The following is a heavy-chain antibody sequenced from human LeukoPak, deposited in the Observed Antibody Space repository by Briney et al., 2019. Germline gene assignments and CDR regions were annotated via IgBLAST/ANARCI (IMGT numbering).Heavy chain of an antibody. CDR2: ISLDGSKK. D-gene: IGHD5-12*01. V-gene: IGHV3-33*05. Sequence: GGSLRLSCAASGLTFSSHGFHWVRQAPGKGLEWVTFISLDGSKKSYADSVKGRFTFSRDDSKNTLYLEMNSLRAEDTAVYYCARNENSGWGYFDYWGQGTLVTVSS. CDR3: ARNENSGWGYFDY. J-gene: IGHJ4*02. CDR1: GLTFSSHG.